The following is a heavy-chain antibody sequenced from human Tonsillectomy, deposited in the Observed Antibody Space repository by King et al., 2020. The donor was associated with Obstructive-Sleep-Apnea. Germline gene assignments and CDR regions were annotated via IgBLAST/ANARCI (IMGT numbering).Heavy chain of an antibody. Sequence: LQLQESGPGLVKPSETLSLTCAVSGGSINTTSYHWGWIRQPPGKGLEWIGSIYYTGSTYYNPSLKSRVAISIDTSKNLFSLRLRSVTAADTAVYYCATEGVGCSGGSCYSGWFDPWGRGTLVTVSS. CDR2: IYYTGST. CDR3: ATEGVGCSGGSCYSGWFDP. J-gene: IGHJ5*02. D-gene: IGHD2-15*01. V-gene: IGHV4-39*07. CDR1: GGSINTTSYH.